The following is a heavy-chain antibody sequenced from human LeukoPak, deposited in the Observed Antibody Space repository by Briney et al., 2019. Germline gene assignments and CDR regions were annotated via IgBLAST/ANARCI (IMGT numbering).Heavy chain of an antibody. V-gene: IGHV3-21*01. CDR3: ARGYSGYGIVDY. D-gene: IGHD5-12*01. CDR2: ISSSSSYI. Sequence: GGSLRLSCAASGFTFSSYWMSWVRQAPGKGLEWVSSISSSSSYIYYADSVKGRFTISRDNAKNSLYLQMNSLRAEDTAVYYCARGYSGYGIVDYWGQGTLVTVSS. CDR1: GFTFSSYW. J-gene: IGHJ4*02.